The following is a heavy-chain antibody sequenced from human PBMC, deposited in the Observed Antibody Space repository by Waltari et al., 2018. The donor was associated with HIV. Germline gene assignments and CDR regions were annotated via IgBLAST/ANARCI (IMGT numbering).Heavy chain of an antibody. Sequence: QVQVVESGGSLVQPGWSRRLSCAASGFSLSSYGMHWVRQAPGKGLELVALIWYDGSKKYYGDSVKGRFTIFSDKSKNTVFLQMTRLRVEDTATYYCARGEGGYTYGYNWLDLWGQGTVVTVSS. V-gene: IGHV3-33*01. CDR1: GFSLSSYG. D-gene: IGHD1-26*01. CDR3: ARGEGGYTYGYNWLDL. J-gene: IGHJ5*02. CDR2: IWYDGSKK.